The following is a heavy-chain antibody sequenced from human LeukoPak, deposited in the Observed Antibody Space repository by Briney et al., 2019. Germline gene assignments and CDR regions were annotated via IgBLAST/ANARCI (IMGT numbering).Heavy chain of an antibody. CDR1: GGSISSSNW. J-gene: IGHJ4*02. V-gene: IGHV4-4*02. Sequence: SETLSLTCAVSGGSISSSNWWSWVRQPPGKGLEWIGEIYHSGSTNYNPSLTSQVTMSVDTSKNQASLKLSSVTAADTAVYYCAKGVGGSYYRYWGQGALVTVSS. D-gene: IGHD1-26*01. CDR2: IYHSGST. CDR3: AKGVGGSYYRY.